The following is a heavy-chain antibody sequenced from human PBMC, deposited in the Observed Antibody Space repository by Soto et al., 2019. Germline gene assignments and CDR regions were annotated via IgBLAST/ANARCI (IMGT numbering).Heavy chain of an antibody. V-gene: IGHV4-34*01. J-gene: IGHJ4*02. Sequence: QVQLQQWGAGLLKPSETLSLTCAVYGGSFSGYYWNWIRQPPGKGLEWIGEINHSGSTNYNPSLKSRVTISVDTSKNQFSLKLSSVTAADTAVYYCARGHGYSSSWYVYWGQGTLVTVSS. D-gene: IGHD6-13*01. CDR2: INHSGST. CDR1: GGSFSGYY. CDR3: ARGHGYSSSWYVY.